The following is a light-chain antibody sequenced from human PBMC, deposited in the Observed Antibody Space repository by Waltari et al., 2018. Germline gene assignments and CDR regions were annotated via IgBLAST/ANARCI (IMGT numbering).Light chain of an antibody. Sequence: QSVLSPSPSASATPGQRVALSCSGGNSNIGNNPVNWYYHLPGTAPNLLIYSNDQRPSGVPDRFSGSKSGTSASLAISGLQSGDEGDYYCASWDDTLGGILFGGGTRLTVL. CDR2: SND. CDR3: ASWDDTLGGIL. J-gene: IGLJ3*02. V-gene: IGLV1-44*01. CDR1: NSNIGNNP.